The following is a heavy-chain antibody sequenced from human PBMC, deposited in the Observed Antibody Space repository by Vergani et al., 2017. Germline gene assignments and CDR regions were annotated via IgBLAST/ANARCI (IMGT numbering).Heavy chain of an antibody. CDR3: ASSNWNHVRPIYAFDI. V-gene: IGHV1-2*02. Sequence: QVQLVQSGAEVKKPGASVKVSCKASGYTFTGYYMHWVRQAPGQGLEWMGWINPNSGGTNYAQKFQGRVTITRDTSISTAYMELSRLRSDDTAVYYCASSNWNHVRPIYAFDIWGQGTMVTVSS. D-gene: IGHD1-14*01. CDR1: GYTFTGYY. CDR2: INPNSGGT. J-gene: IGHJ3*02.